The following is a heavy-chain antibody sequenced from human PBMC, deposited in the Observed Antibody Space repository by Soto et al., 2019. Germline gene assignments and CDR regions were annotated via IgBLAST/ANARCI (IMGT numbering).Heavy chain of an antibody. J-gene: IGHJ4*02. D-gene: IGHD2-21*02. Sequence: QVQLVQSGAEVKKPGASVKVSCKASGYTFTGYYMHWVRQAPGQGLEWMGWINPNSGGTNYAQKFQGWVTMTRDTSISTAYMELSRLRSDDTAVYYCARAHCGGDCYSVVDYWGQGTLVTVSS. CDR2: INPNSGGT. CDR3: ARAHCGGDCYSVVDY. CDR1: GYTFTGYY. V-gene: IGHV1-2*04.